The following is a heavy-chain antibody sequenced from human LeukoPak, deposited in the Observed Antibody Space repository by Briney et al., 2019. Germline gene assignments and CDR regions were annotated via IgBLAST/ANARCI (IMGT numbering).Heavy chain of an antibody. CDR3: ARGAVDTAMVEY. J-gene: IGHJ4*02. CDR2: ISSNGGST. Sequence: PGGSLRLSCAASGFTFSRYAMHWVRQAPGKGLEYVSAISSNGGSTYYANSVKGRFTISRDSSKNMLYLQMGSLEAEDRAVYYCARGAVDTAMVEYWGQGTLVTVSS. V-gene: IGHV3-64*01. D-gene: IGHD5-18*01. CDR1: GFTFSRYA.